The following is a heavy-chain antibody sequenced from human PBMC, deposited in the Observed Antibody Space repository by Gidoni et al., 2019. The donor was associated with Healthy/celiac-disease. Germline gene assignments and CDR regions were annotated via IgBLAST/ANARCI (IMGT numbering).Heavy chain of an antibody. D-gene: IGHD5-18*01. CDR1: GFTVSSYG. V-gene: IGHV3-33*01. CDR2: IWYDGSNK. J-gene: IGHJ3*02. Sequence: QVELVEAGGGVVRTGRSLRLSCAASGFTVSSYGMHWVRQAPGKGLEWVAVIWYDGSNKYYADSVKGRFTISSDNSKNTLYLQMNSLRAEDTAVYYCASKRGYSYGHDAFDIWGQGTMVTVSS. CDR3: ASKRGYSYGHDAFDI.